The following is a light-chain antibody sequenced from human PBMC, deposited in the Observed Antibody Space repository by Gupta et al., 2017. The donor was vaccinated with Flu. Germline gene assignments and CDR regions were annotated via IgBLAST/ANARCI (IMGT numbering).Light chain of an antibody. CDR2: WAS. CDR3: QQYYTTPWT. V-gene: IGKV4-1*01. J-gene: IGKJ1*01. Sequence: IVLPQSPDSLAVSLGERATINCKSSQSVLSDSNNKSYLAWYQQKPGQPPNLLIYWASTRESGVPDRFSGSGSGTDFTLTISSLQTEDVAMYYCQQYYTTPWTFGQGTTVEIK. CDR1: QSVLSDSNNKSY.